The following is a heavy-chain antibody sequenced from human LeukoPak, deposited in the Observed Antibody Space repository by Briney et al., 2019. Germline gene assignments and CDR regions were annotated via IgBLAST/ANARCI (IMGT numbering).Heavy chain of an antibody. D-gene: IGHD2-15*01. CDR2: ISWNSGRI. V-gene: IGHV3-9*01. CDR1: GFTFDDYA. Sequence: GRSLRLSCAASGFTFDDYAMHWVRQAPGEGLEWVSGISWNSGRIAYADSVKGRFTISRDNAKNSLYLQMNSLTSDDTAFYYCVKGACGGSCFYRMDVWGLGTTVTVSS. J-gene: IGHJ6*02. CDR3: VKGACGGSCFYRMDV.